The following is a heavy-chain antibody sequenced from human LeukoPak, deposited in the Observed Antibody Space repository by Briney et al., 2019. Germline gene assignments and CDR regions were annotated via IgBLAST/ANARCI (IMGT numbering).Heavy chain of an antibody. CDR2: INPSGGST. CDR3: ARETGDRDFWSGYYNTRHFDY. CDR1: GYTFTSYY. D-gene: IGHD3-3*01. J-gene: IGHJ4*02. Sequence: GASVKVSCKASGYTFTSYYMHWVRQAPGQGLEWMGIINPSGGSTSYAQKFQGRVTMTRDMSTSTAYMELSSLRSEDTAVYYCARETGDRDFWSGYYNTRHFDYWGQGTLVTVSS. V-gene: IGHV1-46*01.